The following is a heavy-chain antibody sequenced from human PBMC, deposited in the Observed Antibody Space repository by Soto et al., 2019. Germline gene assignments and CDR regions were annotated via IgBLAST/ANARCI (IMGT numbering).Heavy chain of an antibody. CDR3: ARDRIVQRGNWLDP. CDR1: RVPFNRYF. D-gene: IGHD3-22*01. Sequence: GGSLRLSCAASRVPFNRYFMHWVRQAPGKGLEWVAMIWFDGSNKNYADFVEGRFTISRDNSKNMLFLQIDSLRVEDTAVYYCARDRIVQRGNWLDPWGQGTLVTVSS. V-gene: IGHV3-33*01. J-gene: IGHJ5*02. CDR2: IWFDGSNK.